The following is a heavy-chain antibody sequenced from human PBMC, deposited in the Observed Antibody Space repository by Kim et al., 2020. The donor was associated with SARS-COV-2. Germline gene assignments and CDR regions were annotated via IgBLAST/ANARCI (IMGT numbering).Heavy chain of an antibody. CDR1: GFTFSNAW. CDR3: TTDPRIPMGIAATR. CDR2: IKSKTDGGTT. J-gene: IGHJ4*02. V-gene: IGHV3-15*01. Sequence: GGSLRLSCAASGFTFSNAWMSWVRQAPGKGLEWVGRIKSKTDGGTTDYAAPVKGRFTISRDDSKNTLYLQMNSLKTEDTAVYYCTTDPRIPMGIAATRRGQGTLVTVSS. D-gene: IGHD6-13*01.